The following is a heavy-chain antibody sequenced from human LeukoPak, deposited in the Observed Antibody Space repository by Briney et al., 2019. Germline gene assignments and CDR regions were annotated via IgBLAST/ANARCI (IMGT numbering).Heavy chain of an antibody. CDR3: ARGEQLVEYFQH. Sequence: ASVKVSCKASGGTFSSYAISWVRQAPGQGLEWMGGIIPIFGTANYAQKFQGRVTITADESTSTAYMELSSLRSEDTAVYYCARGEQLVEYFQHWGQGTLVTVSS. V-gene: IGHV1-69*13. D-gene: IGHD6-6*01. CDR1: GGTFSSYA. J-gene: IGHJ1*01. CDR2: IIPIFGTA.